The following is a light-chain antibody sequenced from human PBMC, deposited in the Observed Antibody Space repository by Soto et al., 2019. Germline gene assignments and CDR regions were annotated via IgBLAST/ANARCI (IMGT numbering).Light chain of an antibody. CDR1: QSVSRSY. J-gene: IGKJ1*01. CDR3: QQYGSSRT. CDR2: GAS. Sequence: EIAWTESPGTMSLSPGKRATISCRASQSVSRSYLAWYQQKPGQAPRLLIYGASSRATGIPDRFSGSGSGTDFTLTISRMEPEDFAVYYCQQYGSSRTFGQGTKVDNK. V-gene: IGKV3-20*01.